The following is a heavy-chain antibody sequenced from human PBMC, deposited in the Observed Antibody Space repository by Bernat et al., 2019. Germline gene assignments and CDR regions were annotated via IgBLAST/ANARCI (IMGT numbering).Heavy chain of an antibody. CDR3: ARAAPEYSKYWPSN. J-gene: IGHJ4*02. CDR1: GYTFTSYG. V-gene: IGHV1-18*01. Sequence: QVQLLQSGAEVKKPGASAKVSCKASGYTFTSYGINWVRQAPGQGLEWMGWISGYNGRTNYAQKLQGRVTMTTDTSTSTAYMELRSLRSDDTAVYYCARAAPEYSKYWPSNWGQGTLVTVTP. D-gene: IGHD6-13*01. CDR2: ISGYNGRT.